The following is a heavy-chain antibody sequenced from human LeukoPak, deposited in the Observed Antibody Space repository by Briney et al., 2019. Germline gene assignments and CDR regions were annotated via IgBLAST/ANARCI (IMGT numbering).Heavy chain of an antibody. J-gene: IGHJ1*01. CDR3: SADQY. Sequence: GGSVRLFCTAWSFSISTYWMMWLRQSPGKGLEWVANINADGSEKYYVDSVKDRFTISKDNAKNSLYLQMNSLRAEDTAVYYCSADQYWGQGTLVTVPS. CDR2: INADGSEK. V-gene: IGHV3-7*05. CDR1: SFSISTYW.